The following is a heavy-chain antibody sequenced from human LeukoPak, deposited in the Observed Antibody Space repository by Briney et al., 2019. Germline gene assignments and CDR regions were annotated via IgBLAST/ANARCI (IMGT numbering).Heavy chain of an antibody. CDR3: ATDGPYYYGSGSSIQH. V-gene: IGHV4-4*02. CDR2: IYHSGST. D-gene: IGHD3-10*01. Sequence: SETLSLTCAVSGGSISSNNWWSWVRQPPGKGLEWIGEIYHSGSTNYNPSLKSRVTISVDKSKNQFSLKLSSVTAADTAVYYCATDGPYYYGSGSSIQHWGQGTLVTVSS. CDR1: GGSISSNNW. J-gene: IGHJ1*01.